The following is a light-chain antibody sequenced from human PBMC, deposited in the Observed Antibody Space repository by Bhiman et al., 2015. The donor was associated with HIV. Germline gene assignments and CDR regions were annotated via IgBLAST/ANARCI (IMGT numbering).Light chain of an antibody. CDR2: QDN. CDR3: SSYTSSSTSDYV. Sequence: SYDLTQPSSVSVSPGQTASIACSGDKLGDKFVCWYQQKPGQSPILVIYQDNRRPSGIPERFSGSKSGTSASLAITGLQAEDEADYYCSSYTSSSTSDYVFGTRTKVTVL. V-gene: IGLV3-1*01. CDR1: KLGDKF. J-gene: IGLJ1*01.